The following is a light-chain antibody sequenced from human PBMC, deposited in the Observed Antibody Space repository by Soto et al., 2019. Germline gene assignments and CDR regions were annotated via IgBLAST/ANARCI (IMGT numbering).Light chain of an antibody. J-gene: IGKJ5*01. CDR3: QQFNDYPIT. CDR2: TAS. CDR1: QGIGSY. Sequence: DIKLTQSPSFLSASVGGRVPINCRASQGIGSYLAWYQQKQGKAPKVLIYTASTLQSGVPSRFSGSGSGAEFTLTIISLQPEDVATYYCQQFNDYPITLGQGTRLEIK. V-gene: IGKV1-9*01.